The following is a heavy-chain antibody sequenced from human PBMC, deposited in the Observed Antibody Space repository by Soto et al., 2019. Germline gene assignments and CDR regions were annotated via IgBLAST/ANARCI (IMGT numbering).Heavy chain of an antibody. Sequence: QVQLQESGPGLVKPSGTLSLTCAVSGGSISSSNWWSWVRQPPGKGLEWIGEIYHRGSTNYNPSLKGRVTISVDKSKNQFSLKLSSVTAADTAVYYCARVRKDIVVVVAANNYYYYGMDVWGQGTTVTVSS. CDR1: GGSISSSNW. J-gene: IGHJ6*02. CDR2: IYHRGST. D-gene: IGHD2-15*01. V-gene: IGHV4-4*02. CDR3: ARVRKDIVVVVAANNYYYYGMDV.